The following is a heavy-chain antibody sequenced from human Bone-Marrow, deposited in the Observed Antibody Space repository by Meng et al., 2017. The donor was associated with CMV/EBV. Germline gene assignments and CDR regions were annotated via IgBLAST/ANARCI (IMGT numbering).Heavy chain of an antibody. D-gene: IGHD5-18*01. Sequence: SVKVSRKASGGTFSSYPISWVRQAPGQGLEWMGGIIPIFGTANHAQKFQGRVTITTDESTSTASTELSSLRSEDTAVYYCAREGKFEYSYGYYYGMDVWGQGTTVTVSS. V-gene: IGHV1-69*05. J-gene: IGHJ6*02. CDR1: GGTFSSYP. CDR3: AREGKFEYSYGYYYGMDV. CDR2: IIPIFGTA.